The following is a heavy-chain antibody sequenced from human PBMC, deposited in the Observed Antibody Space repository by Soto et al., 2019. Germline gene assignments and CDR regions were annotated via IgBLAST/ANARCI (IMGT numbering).Heavy chain of an antibody. CDR3: ARDTNMMTTVTTYAY. Sequence: ASVKVSCKASGYTFTSYGTSWVRQAPGQGLEWMGWISAYNGNTNYAQKLQGRVTMTTDTSTSTAYMELRSLRSDDTAVYYCARDTNMMTTVTTYAYWGQGTLVTVYS. D-gene: IGHD4-17*01. CDR1: GYTFTSYG. V-gene: IGHV1-18*01. J-gene: IGHJ4*02. CDR2: ISAYNGNT.